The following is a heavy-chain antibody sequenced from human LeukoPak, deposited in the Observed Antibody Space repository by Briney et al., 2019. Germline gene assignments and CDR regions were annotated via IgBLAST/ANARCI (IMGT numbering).Heavy chain of an antibody. J-gene: IGHJ5*02. D-gene: IGHD2-15*01. Sequence: ASVKVSRKASGYTFTDYYIHWVRQAPGQGLEWMGWVNPNTGGTNFAQKFQARVTLARDTSINTAYIELSRLTSDDTAMYYCARGLQAMGGHWFDPWGQGTLVAVSS. CDR1: GYTFTDYY. CDR2: VNPNTGGT. CDR3: ARGLQAMGGHWFDP. V-gene: IGHV1-2*02.